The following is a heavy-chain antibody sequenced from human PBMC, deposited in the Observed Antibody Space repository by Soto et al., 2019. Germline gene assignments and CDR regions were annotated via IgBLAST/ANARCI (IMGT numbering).Heavy chain of an antibody. CDR3: AKVRREQLGPSQTFAP. Sequence: TGGSLRLSCAASGVTFSNYWMHWVRQAPGKGLVWISRINDQGGSPTYADSVKGRFTISRDNSKNTLYLQMNSLRAEDTAVFYCAKVRREQLGPSQTFAPWGQGTLVTVSS. CDR1: GVTFSNYW. J-gene: IGHJ5*02. CDR2: INDQGGSP. V-gene: IGHV3-74*01. D-gene: IGHD6-13*01.